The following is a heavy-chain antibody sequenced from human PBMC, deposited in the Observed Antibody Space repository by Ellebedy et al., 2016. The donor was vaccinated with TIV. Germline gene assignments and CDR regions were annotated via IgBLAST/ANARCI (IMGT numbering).Heavy chain of an antibody. Sequence: PGGSLRLSCAASGFTFSSYAMSWVRQAPGQGLEWVSGIHATGVSIAYADSVKGRFTISRDNSKDTLFLQMNSLRAEDTAVYYCASSRYHYYLGNTIFAYWGQGALVTVSS. CDR3: ASSRYHYYLGNTIFAY. D-gene: IGHD3-10*01. CDR2: IHATGVSI. V-gene: IGHV3-23*01. J-gene: IGHJ4*02. CDR1: GFTFSSYA.